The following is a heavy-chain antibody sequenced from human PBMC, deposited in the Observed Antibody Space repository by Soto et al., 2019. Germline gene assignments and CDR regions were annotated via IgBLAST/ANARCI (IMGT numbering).Heavy chain of an antibody. D-gene: IGHD1-1*01. CDR2: ISNAASSI. CDR1: GFTFSGYG. V-gene: IGHV3-48*01. J-gene: IGHJ4*02. Sequence: EVKLVESGGKLVQPGGSLRLSCAASGFTFSGYGMNWVRQAPGKGLEWVSYISNAASSIYYAVSVKGRFTVSRDNAKGSLYLQMDSLRAEDTAVYYCARGDWSSGYWGQGTLVTVSS. CDR3: ARGDWSSGY.